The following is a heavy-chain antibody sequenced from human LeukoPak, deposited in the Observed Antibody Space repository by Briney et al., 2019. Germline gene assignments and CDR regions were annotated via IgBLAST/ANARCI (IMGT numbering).Heavy chain of an antibody. CDR2: IYHSGST. V-gene: IGHV4-38-2*02. Sequence: SETLSLTCTVSGYSISSGYYWGWIRQPPGKGLEWIGSIYHSGSTNYNPSLKSRVTISLDTSKSQFSLKVRCVTAADTAVYYCARGLNDSWTGENYWGQGTLVTVSS. CDR3: ARGLNDSWTGENY. J-gene: IGHJ4*02. CDR1: GYSISSGYY. D-gene: IGHD3-3*01.